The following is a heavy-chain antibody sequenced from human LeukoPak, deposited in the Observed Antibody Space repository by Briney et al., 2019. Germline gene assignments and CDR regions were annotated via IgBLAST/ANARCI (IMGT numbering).Heavy chain of an antibody. CDR2: IRSDGSDT. J-gene: IGHJ4*02. Sequence: GTSLRLSCAASGFTFISYAIHWVRQAPGKGLVWVSRIRSDGSDTRYAESVKGRFTISRDDAKNTLYLQMNSLRAEDTAVYYCARDWFHAIDYWGQGTLVTVSS. CDR3: ARDWFHAIDY. CDR1: GFTFISYA. D-gene: IGHD2/OR15-2a*01. V-gene: IGHV3-74*01.